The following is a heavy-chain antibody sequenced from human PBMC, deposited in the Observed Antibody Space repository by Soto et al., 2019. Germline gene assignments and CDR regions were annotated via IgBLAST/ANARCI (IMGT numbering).Heavy chain of an antibody. V-gene: IGHV3-33*01. D-gene: IGHD6-13*01. CDR2: IWYDGSNK. J-gene: IGHJ4*02. CDR1: GFTFSSYG. CDR3: ARDLKNAGFFDY. Sequence: LRLSCAASGFTFSSYGMHWFRQAPGKGLEWVAVIWYDGSNKYYADSVKGRFTISRDNSKNTLYLQMNSLRAEDTAVYYCARDLKNAGFFDYWGQGTLVTVSS.